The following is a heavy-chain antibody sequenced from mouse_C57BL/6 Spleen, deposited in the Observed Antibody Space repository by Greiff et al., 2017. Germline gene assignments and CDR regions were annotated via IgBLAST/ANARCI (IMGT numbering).Heavy chain of an antibody. V-gene: IGHV2-6-1*01. CDR2: IWSDGST. CDR1: GFSLTSYG. CDR3: ARHGDSSGYPFAY. D-gene: IGHD3-2*02. Sequence: QVQLQESGPGLVAPSQSLSITCTVSGFSLTSYGVHWVRQPPGKGLEWLVVIWSDGSTSYNSALKSRLSISKDNSKSQVFLKMNSLQTDDTAMYYCARHGDSSGYPFAYWGQGTLVTVSA. J-gene: IGHJ3*01.